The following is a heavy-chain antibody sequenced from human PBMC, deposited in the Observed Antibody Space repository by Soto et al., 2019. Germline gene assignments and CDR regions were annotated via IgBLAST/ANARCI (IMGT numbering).Heavy chain of an antibody. CDR3: ARQSTYSYDILTGFFWFDP. D-gene: IGHD3-9*01. J-gene: IGHJ5*02. CDR2: MNPNSGNT. V-gene: IGHV1-8*01. Sequence: QVQLVQSGAEVKKPGASVKVSCKASGYTFTSYDINWVRQATGQGLEWMGWMNPNSGNTGYAQKFQGRVTMTRNTSISTAYMELSSLRSEDTAVYYCARQSTYSYDILTGFFWFDPWGQGTLVTVSS. CDR1: GYTFTSYD.